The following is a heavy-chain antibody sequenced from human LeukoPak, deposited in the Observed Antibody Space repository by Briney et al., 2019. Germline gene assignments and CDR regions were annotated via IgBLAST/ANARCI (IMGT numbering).Heavy chain of an antibody. CDR3: ATTPLRFLEWLSFLDDAFDI. CDR1: GFTFSSYA. J-gene: IGHJ3*02. V-gene: IGHV3-30-3*01. D-gene: IGHD3-3*01. Sequence: PGGSLRLSCAASGFTFSSYAMHWVRQAPGKGLEWVAVISYDGSNKYYADSVKGRFTISRDNSKNTLYLQMNSLRAEDTAVYYCATTPLRFLEWLSFLDDAFDIWGQGTMVTVSS. CDR2: ISYDGSNK.